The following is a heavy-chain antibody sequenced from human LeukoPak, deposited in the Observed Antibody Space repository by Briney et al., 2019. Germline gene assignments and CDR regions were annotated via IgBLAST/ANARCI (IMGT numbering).Heavy chain of an antibody. Sequence: GGSLKLSCAASGFTFSGSAMHWVRQASGKGLEWVGRIRSKANSYATAYAASVKGRFTISRGDSKNTAYLQMNSLKTEDTAVYYCTRQDSAYYKPHFDYWGQGTLVTVSS. CDR3: TRQDSAYYKPHFDY. CDR2: IRSKANSYAT. CDR1: GFTFSGSA. J-gene: IGHJ4*02. D-gene: IGHD3-22*01. V-gene: IGHV3-73*01.